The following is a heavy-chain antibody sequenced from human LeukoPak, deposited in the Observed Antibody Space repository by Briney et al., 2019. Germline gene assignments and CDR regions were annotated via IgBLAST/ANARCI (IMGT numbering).Heavy chain of an antibody. D-gene: IGHD2-15*01. Sequence: SETLSLTCTVSGGSISSGGYYWSWIRQHPGKGLEWIGYIYYSGSIYYSPSLKSRVTMSVDTSKNQFSLNLSSVTAADTAVYYCARYLGGDRDFDYWGQETLVTVSS. V-gene: IGHV4-31*03. CDR1: GGSISSGGYY. CDR2: IYYSGSI. J-gene: IGHJ4*02. CDR3: ARYLGGDRDFDY.